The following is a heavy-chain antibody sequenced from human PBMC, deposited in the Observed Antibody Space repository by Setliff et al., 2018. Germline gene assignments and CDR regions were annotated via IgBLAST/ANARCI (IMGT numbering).Heavy chain of an antibody. CDR1: GGSLTQRY. D-gene: IGHD5-18*01. J-gene: IGHJ6*02. CDR2: VYYNGNT. V-gene: IGHV4-59*11. Sequence: NPSETLSLTCTLSGGSLTQRYWSWVRQPPGKGLEWIGYVYYNGNTNYSPSLKSRVTISADTSKNQVSLKLTSATAADTAVYYCARDRTAYNYGMDIWGQGTTVTVSS. CDR3: ARDRTAYNYGMDI.